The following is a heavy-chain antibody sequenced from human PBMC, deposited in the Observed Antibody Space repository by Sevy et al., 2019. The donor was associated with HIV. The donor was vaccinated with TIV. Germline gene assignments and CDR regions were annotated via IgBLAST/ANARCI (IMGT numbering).Heavy chain of an antibody. Sequence: VGSLRLSCAASGFTFSDHYMDWVRQAPGKELEWVGRTRNNANSYTTEYAASVKGRFTISREYSKNSLYLQMNSLKTEDSAAYYCAREGLREWLFLGDCYYFDYWGQGTLVTVSS. CDR3: AREGLREWLFLGDCYYFDY. CDR2: TRNNANSYTT. J-gene: IGHJ4*02. CDR1: GFTFSDHY. V-gene: IGHV3-72*01. D-gene: IGHD3-3*01.